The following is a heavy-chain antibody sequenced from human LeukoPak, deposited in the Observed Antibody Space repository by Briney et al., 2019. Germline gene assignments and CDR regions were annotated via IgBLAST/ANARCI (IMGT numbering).Heavy chain of an antibody. D-gene: IGHD6-13*01. CDR3: ARDRMGQQLVYYYYYYMDV. V-gene: IGHV3-74*01. Sequence: GGSLRLSCAASGFTFSSYTMHWVRQAPGKGLVWVSRINSDGSSTSYADSVKGRFTISRDNAKNTLYLQMNSLRAEDTAVYYCARDRMGQQLVYYYYYYMDVWGKGTTVTVSS. CDR2: INSDGSST. CDR1: GFTFSSYT. J-gene: IGHJ6*03.